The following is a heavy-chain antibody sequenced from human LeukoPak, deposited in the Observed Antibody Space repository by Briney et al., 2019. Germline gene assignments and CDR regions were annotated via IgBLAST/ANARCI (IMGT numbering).Heavy chain of an antibody. CDR1: VFTFSSYT. J-gene: IGHJ4*02. CDR3: AMATTLDY. CDR2: ISSGSSYI. D-gene: IGHD5-24*01. Sequence: GGSLRLSCAASVFTFSSYTMNWVRQAPGKGLEWVSIISSGSSYIHYADSVKGRFTISRDNAKNSLYLQMNGLRAEDTAVYFCAMATTLDYWGQGTLVTVSS. V-gene: IGHV3-21*01.